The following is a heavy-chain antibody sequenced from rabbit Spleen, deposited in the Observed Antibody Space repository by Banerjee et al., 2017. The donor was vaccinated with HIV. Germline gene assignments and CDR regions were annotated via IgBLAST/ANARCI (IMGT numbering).Heavy chain of an antibody. CDR1: GFSFSSSYY. Sequence: QEQLVESGGGLVQPGASLTLTCTASGFSFSSSYYMCWVRQAPGKGLEWIACIYTGDGNTYYASWAKGRFTISKASSTTVTLQVASLTAADTATYFCARDAGRTAYYNDRLDLWGQGTLVTVS. J-gene: IGHJ3*01. CDR3: ARDAGRTAYYNDRLDL. D-gene: IGHD4-2*01. CDR2: IYTGDGNT. V-gene: IGHV1S45*01.